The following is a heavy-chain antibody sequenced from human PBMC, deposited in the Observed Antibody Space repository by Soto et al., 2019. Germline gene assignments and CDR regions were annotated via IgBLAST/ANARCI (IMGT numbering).Heavy chain of an antibody. CDR1: GFTFDDYT. CDR2: ISWDGGST. V-gene: IGHV3-43*01. D-gene: IGHD1-1*01. CDR3: AKTHHWTDHYGMDV. Sequence: GALRLSCAASGFTFDDYTMHWVRQAPGKGLEWVSLISWDGGSTYYADSVKGRFTISRDNSKNSLYLQMNSLRTEDTALYYCAKTHHWTDHYGMDVWGQGTTVTVSS. J-gene: IGHJ6*02.